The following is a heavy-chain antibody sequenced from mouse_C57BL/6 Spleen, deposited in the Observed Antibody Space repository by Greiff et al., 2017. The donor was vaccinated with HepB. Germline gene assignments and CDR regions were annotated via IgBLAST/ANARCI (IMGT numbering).Heavy chain of an antibody. CDR1: GYTFTSYW. V-gene: IGHV1-74*01. D-gene: IGHD2-4*01. CDR2: IHPSDSDT. J-gene: IGHJ2*01. Sequence: VQLQQPGAELVKPGASVKVSCKASGYTFTSYWMHWVKQRPGQGLEWIGRIHPSDSDTNYNQKFKGKATLTVDKSSSTAYMQLISLTSEDSAVYYCAITTKSLHYDYGQSYFDYWGQGTTLTVSS. CDR3: AITTKSLHYDYGQSYFDY.